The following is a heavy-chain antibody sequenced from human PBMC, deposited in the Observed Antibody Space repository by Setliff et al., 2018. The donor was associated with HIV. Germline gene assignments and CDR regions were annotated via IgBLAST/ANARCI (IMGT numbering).Heavy chain of an antibody. CDR3: ASGKGVRGVIIRGGLDV. V-gene: IGHV1-8*01. J-gene: IGHJ6*04. Sequence: ASVKVSCKTSGHPFSNYDIIWVRRATGQGLEWMGWMNPNSGATGYAQKFKNRFIMTRDTSISTAYMELSSLTSEDTAVYYCASGKGVRGVIIRGGLDVWGKGTTVTVSS. D-gene: IGHD3-10*01. CDR2: MNPNSGAT. CDR1: GHPFSNYD.